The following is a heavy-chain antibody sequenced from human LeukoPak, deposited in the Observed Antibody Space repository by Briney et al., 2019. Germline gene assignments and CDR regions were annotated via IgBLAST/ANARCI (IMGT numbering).Heavy chain of an antibody. CDR3: AVMVVTAMYDY. J-gene: IGHJ4*02. D-gene: IGHD2-21*02. CDR1: GFTFSSYG. V-gene: IGHV3-30*03. Sequence: GGSLRLSCAASGFTFSSYGMHWVRQAPGKGLEWVAVISYDGSNKYYADSVKGRFTISRDNSKNMLYLQMNSLRAEDTAVYYCAVMVVTAMYDYWGQGTLVTVSS. CDR2: ISYDGSNK.